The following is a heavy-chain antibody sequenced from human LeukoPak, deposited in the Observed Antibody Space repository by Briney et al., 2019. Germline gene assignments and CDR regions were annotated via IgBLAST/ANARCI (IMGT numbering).Heavy chain of an antibody. CDR2: IYTSGST. D-gene: IGHD3-3*01. J-gene: IGHJ5*02. V-gene: IGHV4-4*07. CDR3: ARDFADDFWTMYNWFDP. CDR1: GGSISSYY. Sequence: SETLSLTCTVSGGSISSYYWSWIRQPAGKGLEWIGHIYTSGSTNYNPSLKSRVTMSVDTSKNQFSLKLSSVTAADTAVYYCARDFADDFWTMYNWFDPWGQGTLVTVSS.